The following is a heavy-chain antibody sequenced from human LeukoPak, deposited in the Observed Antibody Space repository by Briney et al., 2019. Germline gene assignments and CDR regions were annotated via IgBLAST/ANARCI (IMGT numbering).Heavy chain of an antibody. J-gene: IGHJ4*02. Sequence: PGGSLRLSCSASGFTFNSFGMHWVRQAPGKGLEYVSGVSSNGDYRYYADSVKGRFTISRDNSKNTVYLQMTSLRPEDTAVYYCVKRGGIAGRPMDYWGQGTLVTVSS. V-gene: IGHV3-64D*06. D-gene: IGHD6-6*01. CDR2: VSSNGDYR. CDR1: GFTFNSFG. CDR3: VKRGGIAGRPMDY.